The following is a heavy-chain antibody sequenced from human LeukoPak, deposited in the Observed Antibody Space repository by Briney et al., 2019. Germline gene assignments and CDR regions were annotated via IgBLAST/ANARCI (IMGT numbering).Heavy chain of an antibody. V-gene: IGHV3-30-3*01. CDR1: GFTFNSNV. CDR3: ARASTWVPGKDSSGYYYPYAFDL. D-gene: IGHD3-22*01. J-gene: IGHJ3*01. Sequence: PGRSLRLSCAASGFTFNSNVMHWVRQAPGMGLEWVAVISYDGSDKYYADSVKGRSTISRDNSKNTLYLQMNSLRAEDTAVYYCARASTWVPGKDSSGYYYPYAFDLWGQGTMVTVSS. CDR2: ISYDGSDK.